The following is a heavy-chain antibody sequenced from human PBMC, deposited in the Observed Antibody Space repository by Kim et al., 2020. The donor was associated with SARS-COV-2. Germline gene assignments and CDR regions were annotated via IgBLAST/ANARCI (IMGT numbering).Heavy chain of an antibody. V-gene: IGHV4-31*03. CDR2: VYSIGST. CDR3: ARQVLRYFEWLPKHFDY. D-gene: IGHD3-9*01. J-gene: IGHJ4*02. Sequence: SETLSLTCTVSGGSISSGGYYWSWIRQHPGKDLGWFGYVYSIGSTYYNPSLKSGFTLSLDTSKNQFSLKLSSGTAADTAVYYCARQVLRYFEWLPKHFDYWGEGTLASVSS. CDR1: GGSISSGGYY.